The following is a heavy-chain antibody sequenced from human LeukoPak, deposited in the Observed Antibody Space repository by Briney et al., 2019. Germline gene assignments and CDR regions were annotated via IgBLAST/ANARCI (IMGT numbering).Heavy chain of an antibody. J-gene: IGHJ4*02. D-gene: IGHD1-26*01. V-gene: IGHV4-39*07. Sequence: SETLSLTCSVSGGSISSSSNYWGWIRQPPWKGLEWIGSIYNGGSTYYNPSLKSRVTISVDTSNNQFSLRLSSVTAASTAVYYCATTTIRLGFWGQGTLVTVSS. CDR3: ATTTIRLGF. CDR2: IYNGGST. CDR1: GGSISSSSNY.